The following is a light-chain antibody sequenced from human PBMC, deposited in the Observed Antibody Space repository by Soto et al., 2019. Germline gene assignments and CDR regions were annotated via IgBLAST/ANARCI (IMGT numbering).Light chain of an antibody. CDR2: DAS. Sequence: EKVMTQSPATLSVSPGERDTLSCRASQSVSRNVAWYQQKPGQAPRLLIYDASTRATGIPARLSGSGSGADFTLTINSLQSEDFAVYYCQQYKSWPTFGQGTKV. CDR1: QSVSRN. V-gene: IGKV3-15*01. CDR3: QQYKSWPT. J-gene: IGKJ1*01.